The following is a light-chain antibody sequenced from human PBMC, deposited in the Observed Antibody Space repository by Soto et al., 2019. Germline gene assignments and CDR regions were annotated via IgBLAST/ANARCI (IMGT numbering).Light chain of an antibody. CDR2: DNN. CDR3: VAWDTSLTTTVL. V-gene: IGLV1-51*01. CDR1: SSNIENNF. J-gene: IGLJ2*01. Sequence: QSVLTQPPSVSAAPGQKVIISCSGSSSNIENNFVSWYQQLPGTAPKLFIFDNNKRPSGIPDRFSGSKSGTSATLGITGLQTGDEADYYCVAWDTSLTTTVLFGGGTKLTVL.